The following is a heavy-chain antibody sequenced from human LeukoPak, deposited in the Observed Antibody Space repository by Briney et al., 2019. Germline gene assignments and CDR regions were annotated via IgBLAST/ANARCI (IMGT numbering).Heavy chain of an antibody. D-gene: IGHD2-15*01. J-gene: IGHJ4*02. Sequence: KPGGSLRLSCAASGFTFSSYSMNWVRQAPGKGLEWVSFISTSSSYIYYADSVKGRFTISRDNAKNSLYLQMNSLRAEDTAVYYCARDLRVAAIFDYWGQGTLVTVSS. V-gene: IGHV3-21*01. CDR1: GFTFSSYS. CDR2: ISTSSSYI. CDR3: ARDLRVAAIFDY.